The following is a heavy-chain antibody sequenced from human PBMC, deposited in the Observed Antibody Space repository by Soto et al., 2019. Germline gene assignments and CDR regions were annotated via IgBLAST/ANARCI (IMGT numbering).Heavy chain of an antibody. CDR3: ARDLDYGGSFDS. Sequence: QVQLVQSGAEVKKPGASVKVSCKASGYPFTGYYMNWVRQAPGHGLEWMGWINPNSGDTNYAQKFQGWVTMTTDTSISTAYMELSRLTSDDTAVYYCARDLDYGGSFDSWGQGTLVTVSS. J-gene: IGHJ4*02. CDR2: INPNSGDT. V-gene: IGHV1-2*04. CDR1: GYPFTGYY. D-gene: IGHD4-17*01.